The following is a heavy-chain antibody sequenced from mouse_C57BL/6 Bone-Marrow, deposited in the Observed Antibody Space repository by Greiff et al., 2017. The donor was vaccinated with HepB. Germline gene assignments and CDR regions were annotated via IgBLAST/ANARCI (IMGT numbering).Heavy chain of an antibody. CDR3: ARWGLWLYYFDY. J-gene: IGHJ2*01. Sequence: QVQLQQSGAELVKPGASVKISCKASGYAFSSYWMNWVKQRPGKGLEWIGHIYPGDGDTNYNGKFKGKATLTADKSSSTAYMQLRMLTSEDAAVYFCARWGLWLYYFDYWGQGTTLTVSS. CDR1: GYAFSSYW. D-gene: IGHD2-2*01. CDR2: IYPGDGDT. V-gene: IGHV1-80*01.